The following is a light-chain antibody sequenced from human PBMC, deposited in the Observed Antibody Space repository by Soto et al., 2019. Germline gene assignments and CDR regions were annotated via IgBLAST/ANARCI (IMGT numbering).Light chain of an antibody. CDR3: EQYRRYPWT. CDR1: QTIGLS. J-gene: IGKJ1*01. CDR2: GAS. Sequence: DIQMTQSPSTLSASVGDRVTLTCRASQTIGLSLAWFQQKPGKAPKLLIYGASSLESGVPSRFSGSGSGTEFTLTISSLQPDDFATYYCEQYRRYPWTFGQGTKVEIK. V-gene: IGKV1-5*01.